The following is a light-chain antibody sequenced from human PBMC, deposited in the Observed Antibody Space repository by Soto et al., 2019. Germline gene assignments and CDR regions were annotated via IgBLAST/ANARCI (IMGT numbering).Light chain of an antibody. Sequence: GGRVTITCRARQSISSWLAWYQQKPGKAPKLLIYDASNLESGVPSRFSGSGSGTEFTPSISGLQPDDFATYYCQQYNSAPLTFGGGTKVDIK. CDR2: DAS. J-gene: IGKJ4*01. CDR3: QQYNSAPLT. CDR1: QSISSW. V-gene: IGKV1-5*01.